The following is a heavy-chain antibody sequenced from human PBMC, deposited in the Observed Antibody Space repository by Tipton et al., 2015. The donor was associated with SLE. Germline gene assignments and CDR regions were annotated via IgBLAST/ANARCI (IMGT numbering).Heavy chain of an antibody. CDR2: IYYSGST. D-gene: IGHD6-19*01. V-gene: IGHV4-59*12. Sequence: TLSLTCTVSGGSIRSYYWSWIRQPPGKGLEWIGYIYYSGSTNYNPSLKSRVTMSVDTSKNQFSLKLSAVTAVDTAVYYCARTVYGGWYYFDYWGQGTLVTVSS. CDR1: GGSIRSYY. CDR3: ARTVYGGWYYFDY. J-gene: IGHJ4*02.